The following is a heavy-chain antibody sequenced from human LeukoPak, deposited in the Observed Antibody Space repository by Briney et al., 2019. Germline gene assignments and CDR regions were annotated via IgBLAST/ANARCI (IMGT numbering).Heavy chain of an antibody. CDR1: GFTFSSYS. CDR3: AKVGYCSGGSCWV. J-gene: IGHJ4*02. D-gene: IGHD2-15*01. Sequence: GGSLRLSCAASGFTFSSYSMNWVRQAPGKGLEWVSYISSSSSTIYYADSVKGRFTISRDNAKNSLYLQMNSLRAEDTAVYYCAKVGYCSGGSCWVWGQGTLVTVSS. CDR2: ISSSSSTI. V-gene: IGHV3-48*01.